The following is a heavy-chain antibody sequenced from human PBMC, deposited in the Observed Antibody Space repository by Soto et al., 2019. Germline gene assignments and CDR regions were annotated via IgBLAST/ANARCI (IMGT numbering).Heavy chain of an antibody. V-gene: IGHV3-30*18. CDR1: GFTFSSYG. CDR2: ISYDGSNK. J-gene: IGHJ5*02. D-gene: IGHD3-22*01. Sequence: GGSLRLSCAASGFTFSSYGMHWVRQAPGKGLEWVAVISYDGSNKYYADSVKGRFTISRDNSKNTLYLQMNSLRAEDTAVYYCAKDRTRSLYYYDSSGYYPRGENWFDPWGQGTLVTVSS. CDR3: AKDRTRSLYYYDSSGYYPRGENWFDP.